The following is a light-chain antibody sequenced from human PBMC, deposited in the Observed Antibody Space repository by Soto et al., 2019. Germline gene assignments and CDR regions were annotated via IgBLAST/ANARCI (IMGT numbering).Light chain of an antibody. J-gene: IGKJ4*01. Sequence: DIQMTQSPSSLSASVGDRVTITCQASRDIRKYLNWYQQKPGKAPKLLIYDASNLETGVTSRFSGIGSGTDFTFTISSLQSEDIATYYCQQYHTLVSFGGGTKVEIK. CDR3: QQYHTLVS. CDR2: DAS. V-gene: IGKV1-33*01. CDR1: RDIRKY.